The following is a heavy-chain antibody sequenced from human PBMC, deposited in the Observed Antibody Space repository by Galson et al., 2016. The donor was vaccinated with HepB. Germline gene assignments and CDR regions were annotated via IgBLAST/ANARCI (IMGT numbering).Heavy chain of an antibody. V-gene: IGHV1-2*02. D-gene: IGHD5-12*01. CDR3: AKGGHIMPTTATELYYHAMDV. Sequence: SVKVSCKASGYTFSDYFIHWVRQAPGQGLEWMGWINSNSGVTHSAQKFQGRVTMTRDTSITTAYMELRTLRSDDAAVYYCAKGGHIMPTTATELYYHAMDVWGGGTTVTVSS. CDR1: GYTFSDYF. J-gene: IGHJ6*04. CDR2: INSNSGVT.